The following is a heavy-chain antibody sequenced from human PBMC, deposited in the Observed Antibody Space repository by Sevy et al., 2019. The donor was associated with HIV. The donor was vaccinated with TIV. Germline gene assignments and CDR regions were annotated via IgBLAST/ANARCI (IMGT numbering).Heavy chain of an antibody. Sequence: ASVKVSCKASGYTFTGYLIHWVRQAPGKGLEWMGGINPKNGGTNYAQNFHGRVTMTTDTSISTVYLEVSSLRSDDTAVCFCARDSLASLVQGVSLKYHMDVWGKGTSVTVSS. J-gene: IGHJ6*03. CDR3: ARDSLASLVQGVSLKYHMDV. V-gene: IGHV1-2*02. CDR2: INPKNGGT. CDR1: GYTFTGYL. D-gene: IGHD3-10*01.